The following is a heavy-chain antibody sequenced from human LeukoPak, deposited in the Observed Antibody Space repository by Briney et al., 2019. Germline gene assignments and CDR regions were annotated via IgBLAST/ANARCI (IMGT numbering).Heavy chain of an antibody. J-gene: IGHJ4*02. V-gene: IGHV3-33*08. Sequence: GGSLRLSCAASGFTFSSYGMHWVRQAPGKGLEWVAVIWYDGSNTYYADSVKGRFTISRDNSKNTLYLQMNSLRAEDTAVYYCARGPDYYDSSGYYGGNDYWGQGTLVTVSS. CDR1: GFTFSSYG. D-gene: IGHD3-22*01. CDR3: ARGPDYYDSSGYYGGNDY. CDR2: IWYDGSNT.